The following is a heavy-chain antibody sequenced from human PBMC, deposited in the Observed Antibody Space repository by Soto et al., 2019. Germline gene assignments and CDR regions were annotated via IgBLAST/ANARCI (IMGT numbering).Heavy chain of an antibody. CDR2: IIPIFGTA. Sequence: ASVKVSCKASGGTFSSYAISWVRQAPGQGPEWMGGIIPIFGTANYAQKFQGRVTITADESTSTAYMELSSLRSEDTAVYYCARSKGDSSGYYYPYNWFDPWGQGTLVTVSS. CDR1: GGTFSSYA. D-gene: IGHD3-22*01. J-gene: IGHJ5*02. V-gene: IGHV1-69*13. CDR3: ARSKGDSSGYYYPYNWFDP.